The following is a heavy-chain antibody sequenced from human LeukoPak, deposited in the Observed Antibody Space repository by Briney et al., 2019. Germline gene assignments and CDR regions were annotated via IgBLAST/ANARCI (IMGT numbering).Heavy chain of an antibody. Sequence: GGALLLCCAASGLTFSNYVMNWVREATGKGVEWVSVICGSGDRTYYADSVKGRFTISRDNSKNTPYRQMNSLRAEDTAVYYCAKDNGDYVGYFDYWGQGTLLTVSS. J-gene: IGHJ4*02. CDR2: ICGSGDRT. V-gene: IGHV3-23*01. CDR1: GLTFSNYV. D-gene: IGHD4-17*01. CDR3: AKDNGDYVGYFDY.